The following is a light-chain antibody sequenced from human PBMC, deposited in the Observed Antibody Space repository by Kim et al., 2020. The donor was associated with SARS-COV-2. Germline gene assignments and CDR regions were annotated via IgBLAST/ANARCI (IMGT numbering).Light chain of an antibody. V-gene: IGLV3-21*04. CDR1: NIGSTR. CDR2: YDS. CDR3: QVWDSSSHNYV. J-gene: IGLJ1*01. Sequence: APGKTASIICGGDNIGSTRVHWYQQRPGQAPVLVIYYDSARPSGIPERFSGSNSGDTATLTISRVEAGDEADYYCQVWDSSSHNYVFGTGTKVTVL.